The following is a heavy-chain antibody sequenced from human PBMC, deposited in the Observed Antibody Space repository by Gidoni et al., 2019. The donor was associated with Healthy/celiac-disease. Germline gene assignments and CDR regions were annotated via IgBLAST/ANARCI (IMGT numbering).Heavy chain of an antibody. CDR1: GGSISSSSYY. CDR3: ARHVNYGDYFFDY. CDR2: IYYSGST. V-gene: IGHV4-39*01. J-gene: IGHJ4*02. Sequence: QLQLQESGPGLVKPSETLSLTCTVPGGSISSSSYYWGWIRQPPGKGLEWIGSIYYSGSTYYNPSLKSRVTISVDTSKNQFSLKLSSVTAADTAVYYCARHVNYGDYFFDYWGQGTLVTVSS. D-gene: IGHD4-17*01.